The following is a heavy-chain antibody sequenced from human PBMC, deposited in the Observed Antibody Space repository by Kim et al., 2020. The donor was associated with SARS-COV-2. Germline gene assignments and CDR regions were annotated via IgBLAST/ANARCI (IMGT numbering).Heavy chain of an antibody. J-gene: IGHJ6*02. V-gene: IGHV4-59*08. Sequence: NPSRKSRVTISVDTSKNQFSLKLSSVTAADTAVYYCARHYGTEDYYGMDVWGQGTTVTVSS. D-gene: IGHD1-1*01. CDR3: ARHYGTEDYYGMDV.